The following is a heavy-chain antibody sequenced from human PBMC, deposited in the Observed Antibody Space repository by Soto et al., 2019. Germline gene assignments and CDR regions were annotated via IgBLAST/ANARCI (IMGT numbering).Heavy chain of an antibody. J-gene: IGHJ6*02. D-gene: IGHD6-13*01. CDR3: ARSGDIAAAGTNYYYYGMDV. CDR2: ISSSSSYI. CDR1: GFTFSSYS. Sequence: EVQLVESGGGLVKPGGSLRLSCAASGFTFSSYSMNWVRQAPGKGLEWVSSISSSSSYIYYADSVKGRFTISRDNAKNSHYLQMNSLRAEDTPVYYCARSGDIAAAGTNYYYYGMDVWGQGTTVTVSS. V-gene: IGHV3-21*01.